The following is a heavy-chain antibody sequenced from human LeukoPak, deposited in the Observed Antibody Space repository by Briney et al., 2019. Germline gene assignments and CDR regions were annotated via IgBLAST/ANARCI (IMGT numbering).Heavy chain of an antibody. J-gene: IGHJ4*02. CDR2: INPNSGGT. CDR1: GYTFTGYY. D-gene: IGHD3-9*01. CDR3: ARNDILTANDY. Sequence: ASVKVSCKASGYTFTGYYMHWVRQAPGQGLEWMGWINPNSGGTNYAQKFQGRVTMTRDTSITTAYMELSRLTSDDTAVYYCARNDILTANDYWGQGTLVTVSS. V-gene: IGHV1-2*02.